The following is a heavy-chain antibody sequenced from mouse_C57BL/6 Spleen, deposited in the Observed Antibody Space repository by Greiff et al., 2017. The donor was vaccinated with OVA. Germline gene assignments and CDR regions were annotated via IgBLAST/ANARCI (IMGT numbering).Heavy chain of an antibody. CDR2: IRLKSDNYAT. CDR3: TGGLTLFAD. V-gene: IGHV6-3*01. Sequence: EVKLEESGGGLVQPGGSMKLSCVASGFTFSNYWMNWVRQSPEKGLEWVAQIRLKSDNYATHYAESVKGRFTISRDDSKSSVYLQMNNLRAEDTGIYYCTGGLTLFADWGQGTLVTVSA. CDR1: GFTFSNYW. D-gene: IGHD2-4*01. J-gene: IGHJ3*01.